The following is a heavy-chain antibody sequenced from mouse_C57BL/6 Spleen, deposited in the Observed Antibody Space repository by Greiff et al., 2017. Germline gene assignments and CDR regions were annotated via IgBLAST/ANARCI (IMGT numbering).Heavy chain of an antibody. CDR1: GYAFSSYW. V-gene: IGHV1-80*01. CDR2: IYPGDGDT. Sequence: QVQLQQSGAELVKPGASVKISCKASGYAFSSYWMNWVKQRPGKGLEWIGQIYPGDGDTNYNGKFKGKATLTADKSSSTAYMQLSSLTSEDSAVYFCARERGITSDCDYGGQGTTLTVSS. CDR3: ARERGITSDCDY. D-gene: IGHD1-1*01. J-gene: IGHJ2*01.